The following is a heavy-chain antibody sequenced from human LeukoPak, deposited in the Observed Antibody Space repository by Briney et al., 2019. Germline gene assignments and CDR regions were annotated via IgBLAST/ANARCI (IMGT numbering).Heavy chain of an antibody. CDR1: GFTFDNYE. CDR3: ARGYTYGYDY. V-gene: IGHV3-48*03. J-gene: IGHJ4*02. CDR2: ISVSGDTI. Sequence: PGGSLRLSCAASGFTFDNYEMNWVRQAPGKGLEWVSYISVSGDTIYYADSVKGRFTISRDTAKNSLYLQMNSLRAEDTADYYCARGYTYGYDYWGQGTLVIVSS. D-gene: IGHD5-18*01.